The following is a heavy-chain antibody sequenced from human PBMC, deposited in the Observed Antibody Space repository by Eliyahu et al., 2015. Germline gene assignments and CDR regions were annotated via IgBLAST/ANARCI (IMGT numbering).Heavy chain of an antibody. V-gene: IGHV4-59*01. J-gene: IGHJ4*02. D-gene: IGHD6-19*01. CDR2: IYYSGST. Sequence: QVQLQESGPGLVKPSETLSLTCTVSGAXINTYYWSWIRQPPGKGLEWIGYIYYSGSTNYNPSLKSRATISVDTPKNQFSLKLSSVTAADTAVYYCARDSSGWYGAIDYWGQGTLVTVSS. CDR1: GAXINTYY. CDR3: ARDSSGWYGAIDY.